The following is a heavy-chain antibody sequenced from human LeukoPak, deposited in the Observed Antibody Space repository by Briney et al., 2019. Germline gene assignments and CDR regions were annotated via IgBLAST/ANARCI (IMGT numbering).Heavy chain of an antibody. V-gene: IGHV4-34*01. Sequence: SETLSLTCAVYGGSFSGYYWSWIRQPAGKGLEWIGEINHSGSTNYNPSLKSRVTISVDTSKNQFSLKLSSVTAADTAVYYCARLGYCTNGVCPSVGYFDYWGQGTLVTVSS. CDR1: GGSFSGYY. CDR2: INHSGST. J-gene: IGHJ4*02. CDR3: ARLGYCTNGVCPSVGYFDY. D-gene: IGHD2-8*01.